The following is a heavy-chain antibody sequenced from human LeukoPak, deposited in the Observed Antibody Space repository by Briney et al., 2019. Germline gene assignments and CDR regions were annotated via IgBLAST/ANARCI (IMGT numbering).Heavy chain of an antibody. CDR1: GFTFSTYA. V-gene: IGHV3-23*01. J-gene: IGHJ4*02. CDR3: ARALSYPYYFDY. CDR2: ISGSGRNT. Sequence: GGSLRLSCAASGFTFSTYAMSWVRQAPGKGLEWVSSISGSGRNTYYADPVKGRFTISRDNSKNTLYLQMNSLRAEDTAVYYCARALSYPYYFDYWGQGTLVTVSS. D-gene: IGHD1-26*01.